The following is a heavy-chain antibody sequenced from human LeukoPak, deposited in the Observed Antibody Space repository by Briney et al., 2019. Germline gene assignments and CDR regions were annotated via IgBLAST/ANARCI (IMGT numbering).Heavy chain of an antibody. CDR3: ARGSSGIAVRGVAWAWFDP. D-gene: IGHD3-10*01. CDR2: IYSGGDT. V-gene: IGHV3-66*01. Sequence: GGSLRLSCAASGFTVSSNYMSWVRQAPGKGLEWVSVIYSGGDTYYADAVKGRFTISRDNSKNTLYLQMNSLRAGDTAVYYCARGSSGIAVRGVAWAWFDPWGQGTLVTVSS. J-gene: IGHJ5*02. CDR1: GFTVSSNY.